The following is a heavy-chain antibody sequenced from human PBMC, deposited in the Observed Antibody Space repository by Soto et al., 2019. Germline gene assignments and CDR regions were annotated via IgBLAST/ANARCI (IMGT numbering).Heavy chain of an antibody. CDR2: FDPEDGET. J-gene: IGHJ3*02. V-gene: IGHV1-24*01. D-gene: IGHD3-22*01. CDR3: ARVRTYYYDSSGPFAVLGAFDI. CDR1: GYTLTELS. Sequence: ASVKVSCKVSGYTLTELSMHWVRQAPGKGLEWMGGFDPEDGETIYAQKFQGRVTMTEDTSTDTAYMELSSLRSEDTAVYYCARVRTYYYDSSGPFAVLGAFDIWGQGTMVTVS.